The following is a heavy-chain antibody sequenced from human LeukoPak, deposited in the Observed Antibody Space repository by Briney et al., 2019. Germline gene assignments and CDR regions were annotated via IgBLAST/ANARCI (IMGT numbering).Heavy chain of an antibody. CDR3: ASGIAAAGTVSFDY. CDR2: ISYDGSNK. V-gene: IGHV3-30*03. Sequence: GGSLRLSCAASGFTFSSYDMHWVRQAPGKGLEWVAVISYDGSNKYYADSVKGRFTISRDNSKNTLYLQMNSLRAEDTAVYYCASGIAAAGTVSFDYWGQGTLVTVSS. D-gene: IGHD6-13*01. J-gene: IGHJ4*02. CDR1: GFTFSSYD.